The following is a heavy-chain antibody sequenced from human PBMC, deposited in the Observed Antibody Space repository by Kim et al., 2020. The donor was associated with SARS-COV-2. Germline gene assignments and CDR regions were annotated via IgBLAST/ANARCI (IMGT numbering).Heavy chain of an antibody. CDR1: GFTFSSYG. J-gene: IGHJ6*02. V-gene: IGHV3-33*01. D-gene: IGHD4-4*01. CDR2: IWYDGSNK. CDR3: ARDLGVTTVPRAPGDV. Sequence: GGSLRLSCAASGFTFSSYGMHWVRQAPGKGLEWVAVIWYDGSNKYYADSVKGRFTISRDNSKNTLYLQMNSLRAEDTAVYYCARDLGVTTVPRAPGDVWGQGTTVTVSS.